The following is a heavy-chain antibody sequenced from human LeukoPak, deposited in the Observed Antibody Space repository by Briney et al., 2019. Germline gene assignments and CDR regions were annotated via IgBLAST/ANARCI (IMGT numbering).Heavy chain of an antibody. D-gene: IGHD5-18*01. CDR1: GYTLTELS. Sequence: ASVKVSYKVSGYTLTELSMHWVRQAPGKGLEWMGGFDPEDGETIYAQKFQGRVTMTEDTSTDTAYMELSSLRSEDTAVYYCATVRWIQLWLPFDYWGQGTLVTVSS. J-gene: IGHJ4*02. V-gene: IGHV1-24*01. CDR2: FDPEDGET. CDR3: ATVRWIQLWLPFDY.